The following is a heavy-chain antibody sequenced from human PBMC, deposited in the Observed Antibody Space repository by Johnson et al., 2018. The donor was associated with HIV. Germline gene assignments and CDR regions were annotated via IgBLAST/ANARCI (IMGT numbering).Heavy chain of an antibody. D-gene: IGHD3-22*01. J-gene: IGHJ3*02. CDR2: IWYDGSNK. V-gene: IGHV3-33*06. CDR3: AKDWHYYDSSGYYPNDAFDI. Sequence: QVQLVESGGGVVQPGRSLRLSCAASGFTFSSYGMHWVRQAPGKGLEWVAVIWYDGSNKYYADSVKGRFTISRDNSKNTLYLQMNSLRAEETAVYYCAKDWHYYDSSGYYPNDAFDIWGQGTMVTVSS. CDR1: GFTFSSYG.